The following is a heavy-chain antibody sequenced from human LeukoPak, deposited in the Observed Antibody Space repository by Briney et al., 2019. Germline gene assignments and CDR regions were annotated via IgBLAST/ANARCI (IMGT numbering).Heavy chain of an antibody. CDR2: IYGGGAA. D-gene: IGHD6-13*01. J-gene: IGHJ4*02. Sequence: SGGSLRLSCAASGIKVSTNYMTWIRQAPGKGLEWVSLIYGGGAAYYAESVRGRFIISRDNSKNTLFLQMNSLRAEDTAVYYCVSSSGQQLIPYDYWGQGTHVAVSS. CDR3: VSSSGQQLIPYDY. V-gene: IGHV3-66*02. CDR1: GIKVSTNY.